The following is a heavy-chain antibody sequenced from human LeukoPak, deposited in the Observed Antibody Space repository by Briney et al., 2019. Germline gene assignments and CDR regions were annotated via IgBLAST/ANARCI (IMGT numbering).Heavy chain of an antibody. Sequence: PSETLSLTCAVYGGSFSDYYWSWIRHPAWKGLELIGEINHSGSTNYNPSLKSRVTISVDTSKKKFSLKLSSVTAADTAVYYCATSRDYGNYYINFWGQGTPVTVSS. D-gene: IGHD4-11*01. CDR1: GGSFSDYY. J-gene: IGHJ4*02. V-gene: IGHV4-34*01. CDR3: ATSRDYGNYYINF. CDR2: INHSGST.